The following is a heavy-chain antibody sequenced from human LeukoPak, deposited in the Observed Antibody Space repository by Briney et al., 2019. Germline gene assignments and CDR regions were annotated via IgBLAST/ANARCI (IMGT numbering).Heavy chain of an antibody. J-gene: IGHJ6*03. CDR3: AKATSPYYYYYMDV. CDR2: ISSSSSYI. Sequence: GGSLRLSCAASGFTFSSYSMNWVRQAPGKGLEWVSSISSSSSYIYYADSVKGRFTISRDNAKNSLYLQMNSLRAEDTALYYCAKATSPYYYYYMDVWGKGTTVTISS. V-gene: IGHV3-21*04. CDR1: GFTFSSYS.